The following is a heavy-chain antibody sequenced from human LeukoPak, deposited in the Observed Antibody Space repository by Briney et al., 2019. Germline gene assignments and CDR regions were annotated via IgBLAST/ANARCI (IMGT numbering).Heavy chain of an antibody. D-gene: IGHD3-22*01. Sequence: GASVKVSCKASGYTFTSYYMHWVRQAPGQGLEWMGIINPSGGSTSCAQKFQGRVTMTRDTSTSTVYMELSSLRSEDTAVYYCARSSITMIVVAYGFDYWGQGTLVTVSS. J-gene: IGHJ4*02. CDR1: GYTFTSYY. CDR2: INPSGGST. V-gene: IGHV1-46*01. CDR3: ARSSITMIVVAYGFDY.